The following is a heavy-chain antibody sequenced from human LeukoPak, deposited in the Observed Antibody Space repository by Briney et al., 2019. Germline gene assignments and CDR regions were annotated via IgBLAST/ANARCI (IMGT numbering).Heavy chain of an antibody. V-gene: IGHV4-59*01. CDR2: IYYSGST. CDR3: ARGPQWPTYYYYMDV. J-gene: IGHJ6*03. D-gene: IGHD6-19*01. CDR1: GGSISSYY. Sequence: PSETLSLTCTVSGGSISSYYWSWIRQPPGKGLEGIGYIYYSGSTYYNPSLRSRVTISVDTSKNQFSLKLSSVTAADTAAYYCARGPQWPTYYYYMDVWGKGTTVTISS.